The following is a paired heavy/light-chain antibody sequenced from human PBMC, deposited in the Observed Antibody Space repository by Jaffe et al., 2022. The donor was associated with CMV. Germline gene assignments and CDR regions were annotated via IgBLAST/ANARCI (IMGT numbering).Light chain of an antibody. CDR3: QQSYGTPRT. V-gene: IGKV1-39*01. Sequence: DIQMTQSPSSLSASVGDRVTITCRASQSISSYLNWYQQKPGKAPKLLIYTASNLQSGVPSRFSGGGSGTDFTLTISSLQPEDFATYYCQQSYGTPRTFGQGTKLEI. J-gene: IGKJ2*01. CDR1: QSISSY. CDR2: TAS.
Heavy chain of an antibody. J-gene: IGHJ4*02. V-gene: IGHV4-39*01. CDR1: GGSISRSSYY. CDR2: MHYSGST. D-gene: IGHD3-10*02. Sequence: QLQLQESGPGLVKPSETLSLTCTVSGGSISRSSYYWGWIRQSPGKGLEWIGSMHYSGSTYYNPSLKSRITISVDTSKNQFSLEMGSVTAADTAIYYCATNMFNLGNDYWGQGTLVTVSS. CDR3: ATNMFNLGNDY.